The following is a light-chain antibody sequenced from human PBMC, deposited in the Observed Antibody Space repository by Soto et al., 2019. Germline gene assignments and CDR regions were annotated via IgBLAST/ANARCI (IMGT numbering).Light chain of an antibody. Sequence: DIQLTQSPSTLSASVGDRVTITCRASQSISYWLAWYQQKPGKAPKLLIYGASTLETGVPSTFSGSGSGTEFTLTISSLQPDDFATYYCQQYNTFWTFGPGTKVDI. J-gene: IGKJ1*01. CDR3: QQYNTFWT. CDR1: QSISYW. V-gene: IGKV1-5*01. CDR2: GAS.